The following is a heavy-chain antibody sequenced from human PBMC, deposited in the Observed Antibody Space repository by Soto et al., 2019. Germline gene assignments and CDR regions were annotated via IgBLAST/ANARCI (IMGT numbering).Heavy chain of an antibody. Sequence: EMQLVQSGAEVKKPGEPLKISCEGCGYSFTSYWIAWVRQMPGKGLEGTGIIYPGDSDTRYSPSFQGQVTISADKSIRAVYLQWSCLKASDPVMYYCGRFAWNFYKAGDVWSQGTAVTVSS. CDR3: GRFAWNFYKAGDV. CDR1: GYSFTSYW. D-gene: IGHD3-10*01. J-gene: IGHJ6*02. V-gene: IGHV5-51*01. CDR2: IYPGDSDT.